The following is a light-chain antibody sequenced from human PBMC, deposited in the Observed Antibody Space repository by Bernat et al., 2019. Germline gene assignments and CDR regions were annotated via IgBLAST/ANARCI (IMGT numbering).Light chain of an antibody. V-gene: IGKV1-17*01. J-gene: IGKJ1*01. CDR1: QGIKND. CDR2: TAS. CDR3: LKHNSYPRT. Sequence: DIQMTQSPSSLSASVGDRVTITCRASQGIKNDLAWYQQKPGKAPKRLIHTASRLQGGVPSRFSGSGSGTEFTLTISSLQPEDFGTYYCLKHNSYPRTFGQGTKVEIK.